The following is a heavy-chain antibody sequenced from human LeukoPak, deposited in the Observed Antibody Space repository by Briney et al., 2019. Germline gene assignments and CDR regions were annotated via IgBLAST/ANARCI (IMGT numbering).Heavy chain of an antibody. V-gene: IGHV3-30*01. CDR2: ISYDGSNK. J-gene: IGHJ4*02. CDR1: GFTFSSYA. CDR3: ARESLALDY. Sequence: GRSLRLSCAASGFTFSSYAMHWVRQAPGKGLEWGAVISYDGSNKYYADSVKGRFTISRDNSKNTLYLQMNSLRAEDTAVYYCARESLALDYWGQGTLVTVSS.